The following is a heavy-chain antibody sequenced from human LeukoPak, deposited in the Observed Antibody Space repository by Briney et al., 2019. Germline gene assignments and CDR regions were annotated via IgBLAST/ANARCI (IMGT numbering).Heavy chain of an antibody. Sequence: PGRSLRLSCAASGFTFSSYGMHWVRQAPGKGLEWVAVISYDGSNKYYADSVKGRFTISRDNSKNTLYLQMNSLRAEDTAIYYCVRHDWFDPWGQGTLVTVSS. CDR1: GFTFSSYG. CDR3: VRHDWFDP. CDR2: ISYDGSNK. V-gene: IGHV3-30*03. J-gene: IGHJ5*02.